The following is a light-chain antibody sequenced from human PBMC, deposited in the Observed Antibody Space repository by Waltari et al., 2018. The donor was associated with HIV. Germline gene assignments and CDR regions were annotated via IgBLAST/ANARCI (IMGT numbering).Light chain of an antibody. Sequence: QSALTQPRSVSGSPGQSVTISCTGTSDDVDAYGFVSWYQQHPGKAPRLLIFDVISRPSGVPDRFSSSKSGSTASLTISGLQAEDEADYYCSSYAGSYIWVFGGGTKLTVL. CDR2: DVI. CDR1: SDDVDAYGF. J-gene: IGLJ3*02. CDR3: SSYAGSYIWV. V-gene: IGLV2-11*01.